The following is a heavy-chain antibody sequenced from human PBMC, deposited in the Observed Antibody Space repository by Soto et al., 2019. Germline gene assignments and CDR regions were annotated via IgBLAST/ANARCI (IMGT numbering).Heavy chain of an antibody. CDR3: ARRTGTAPRFEY. D-gene: IGHD1-7*01. Sequence: QVQLVESGGGVVQPGRSLRLSCSASGFTFSDFEMYWVRQAPGKGLDWVSFISYDGSNQYYAGSVKGRFTVSRDNSKNPLLLLMNSLRPEDTAVDFCARRTGTAPRFEYWGKGNLVTVSS. V-gene: IGHV3-30-3*01. CDR2: ISYDGSNQ. J-gene: IGHJ4*02. CDR1: GFTFSDFE.